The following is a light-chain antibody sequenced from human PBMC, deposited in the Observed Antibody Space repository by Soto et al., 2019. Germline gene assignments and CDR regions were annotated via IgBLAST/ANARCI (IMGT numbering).Light chain of an antibody. CDR2: HAS. CDR1: QTINNW. J-gene: IGKJ1*01. Sequence: DIQMTQSPSTLSASIGDRVTITCRASQTINNWLAWYQQKPGKAPNLLIYHASNLETGAPSRFSGSAFVTEFTLTISSLQPDDFATYYCQHYNSYPWKFGQGTKVEIK. CDR3: QHYNSYPWK. V-gene: IGKV1-5*01.